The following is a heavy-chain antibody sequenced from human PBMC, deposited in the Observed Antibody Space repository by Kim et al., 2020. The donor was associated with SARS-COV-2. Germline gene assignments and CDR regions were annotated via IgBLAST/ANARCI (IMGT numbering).Heavy chain of an antibody. CDR1: GFTFSSYA. V-gene: IGHV3-30*18. CDR2: ISDDGRKK. Sequence: GGSLRLSCAASGFTFSSYAMHWVRQAPGKGLEWVASISDDGRKKDYADSVKGRFSVSRDDSENTLDLQMSGLRPDDTAVYFCAKDMDYDSSGIDMWGQGTMVTVSS. J-gene: IGHJ3*02. CDR3: AKDMDYDSSGIDM. D-gene: IGHD3-22*01.